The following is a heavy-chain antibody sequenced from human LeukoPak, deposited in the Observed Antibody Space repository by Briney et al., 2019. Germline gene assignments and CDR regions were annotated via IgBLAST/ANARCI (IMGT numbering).Heavy chain of an antibody. CDR3: ARDRKVRGVIAGYFDY. D-gene: IGHD3-10*01. Sequence: GGSLRLSCAASGFTFSSYGMHWVRQAPGKGLEWVAVIWYDGSNKYYADSVKGRFTISRDNSKNTLYLQMNSLRAEDTAVYYCARDRKVRGVIAGYFDYWGQGTLVTVSS. CDR1: GFTFSSYG. V-gene: IGHV3-33*01. J-gene: IGHJ4*02. CDR2: IWYDGSNK.